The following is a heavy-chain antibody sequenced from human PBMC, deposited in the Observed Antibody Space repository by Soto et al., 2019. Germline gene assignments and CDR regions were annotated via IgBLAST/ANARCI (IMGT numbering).Heavy chain of an antibody. Sequence: EVHLVESGGGMVQPGGSLRLSCAASAFTFRNYWMSWVRKAPGKGLECVAKIKEDGSEKYYVDSVKGRFTVSRDNAENSVYLQMNSLTVEDTAMYYCARASSSTSGAIDYWGQGTLVTVSS. CDR1: AFTFRNYW. CDR3: ARASSSTSGAIDY. CDR2: IKEDGSEK. D-gene: IGHD2-2*01. V-gene: IGHV3-7*04. J-gene: IGHJ4*02.